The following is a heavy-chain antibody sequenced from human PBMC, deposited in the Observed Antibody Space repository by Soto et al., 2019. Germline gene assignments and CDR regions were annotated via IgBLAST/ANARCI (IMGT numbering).Heavy chain of an antibody. CDR3: ARTYYDFWSGYLSLNYYYYYMDV. Sequence: ASVKVSCKASGYTFTSYGIGWVRQAPGQGLEWMGWISAYNGNTNYAQKLQGRVTMTTDTSTSTAYMELRSLRSDDTAVYYCARTYYDFWSGYLSLNYYYYYMDVWGKGTTVTVSS. CDR1: GYTFTSYG. V-gene: IGHV1-18*01. D-gene: IGHD3-3*01. CDR2: ISAYNGNT. J-gene: IGHJ6*03.